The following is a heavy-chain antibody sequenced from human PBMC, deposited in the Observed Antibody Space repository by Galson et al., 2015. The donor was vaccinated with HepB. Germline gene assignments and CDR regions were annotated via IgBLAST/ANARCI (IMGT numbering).Heavy chain of an antibody. D-gene: IGHD2-15*01. CDR2: ISGSGGSR. V-gene: IGHV3-23*01. J-gene: IGHJ3*02. CDR3: AKDRRCSGGSCYGAFDI. CDR1: GFTFSSYV. Sequence: SLRLSCAASGFTFSSYVMSWVRQAPGKGLEWVSAISGSGGSRYYADSVKGRFTISRDNPKNTLYLQMNSLRVEDTAVYYCAKDRRCSGGSCYGAFDIWGQGTMVIVSS.